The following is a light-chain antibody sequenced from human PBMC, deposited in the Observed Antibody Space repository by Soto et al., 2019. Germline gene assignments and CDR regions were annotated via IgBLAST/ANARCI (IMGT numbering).Light chain of an antibody. V-gene: IGKV1-12*01. J-gene: IGKJ5*01. CDR2: GAS. CDR3: QQANSFPFT. Sequence: DIQMTQSPSSVSASVGDRVTITCRASQSISSWLAWYQQKPGKAPKLLIYGASSWESGVPARFSGSGSGTDFTLTISSLQPEDFAAYYCQQANSFPFTFGQGTRLEIK. CDR1: QSISSW.